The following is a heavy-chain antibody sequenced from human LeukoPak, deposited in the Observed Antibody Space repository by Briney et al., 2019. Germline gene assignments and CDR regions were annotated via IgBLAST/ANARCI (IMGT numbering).Heavy chain of an antibody. V-gene: IGHV3-7*01. CDR3: ARDRGVIAAAGIGY. J-gene: IGHJ4*02. CDR1: GFTFSSYW. CDR2: IKQDGSEK. D-gene: IGHD6-13*01. Sequence: TGGSLRLSCAASGFTFSSYWMSWVRQAPGKGLEWVANIKQDGSEKYYVDSVKGRFTISRDNAKNSLYLQVNSLRAEDTAVYYCARDRGVIAAAGIGYWGQGTLVTVSS.